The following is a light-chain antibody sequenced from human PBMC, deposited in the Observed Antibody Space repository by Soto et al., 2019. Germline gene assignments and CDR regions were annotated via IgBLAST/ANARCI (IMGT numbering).Light chain of an antibody. V-gene: IGLV2-8*01. Sequence: QSVLTQPPSASGSPGQTVTISCTGTSSDVGGYNYVSWYQQHPGKAPKLMIYEVSKRPSGVPDRFSASKSGNTASLTVSGLQAEDEADYYCSSYGGSRYDFGTGAKVTV. CDR2: EVS. J-gene: IGLJ1*01. CDR3: SSYGGSRYD. CDR1: SSDVGGYNY.